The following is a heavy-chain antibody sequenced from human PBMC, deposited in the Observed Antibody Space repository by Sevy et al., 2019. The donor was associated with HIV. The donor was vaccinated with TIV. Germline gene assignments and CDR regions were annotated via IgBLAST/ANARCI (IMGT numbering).Heavy chain of an antibody. CDR3: ARAPPVRSGDDSLNWFDP. J-gene: IGHJ5*02. V-gene: IGHV4-59*01. CDR2: IYYSGST. CDR1: GGSISAYY. Sequence: SETLSLTCTIFGGSISAYYWSWFRQPPGRGLEYFGYIYYSGSTNYNPSLKSRVTISVDTSKNQFSLRLTSVTTADTATYYCARAPPVRSGDDSLNWFDPWGQGALVTVSS. D-gene: IGHD6-25*01.